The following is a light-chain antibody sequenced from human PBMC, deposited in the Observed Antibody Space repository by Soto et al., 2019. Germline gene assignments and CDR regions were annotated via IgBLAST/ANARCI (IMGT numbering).Light chain of an antibody. CDR2: EVS. V-gene: IGKV2D-29*01. CDR3: QQYVTSSPRT. J-gene: IGKJ1*01. Sequence: IVMTQTPLSLSVTPGQPASISCKSSESLLHTDGKTYLFWYLQRPGQPPQLLISEVSNRFSGVPDRFSGSGSGTDFTLTITRLEPEDFAVYYCQQYVTSSPRTFGQGTKVEIK. CDR1: ESLLHTDGKTY.